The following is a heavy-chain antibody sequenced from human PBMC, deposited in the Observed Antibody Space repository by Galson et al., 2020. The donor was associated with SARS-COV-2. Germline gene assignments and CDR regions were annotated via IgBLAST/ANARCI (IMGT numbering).Heavy chain of an antibody. CDR1: GGSISSSNW. CDR3: ARKGLLIANNWFDP. D-gene: IGHD2-21*01. J-gene: IGHJ5*02. CDR2: IYHSGST. Sequence: SETLSLTCAVSGGSISSSNWWSWVRQPPGKGLEWIGEIYHSGSTNYNPSLKSRVTISVDKSKNQFSLKLSSVTAADTAVYYCARKGLLIANNWFDPWGQGTLVTVSS. V-gene: IGHV4-4*02.